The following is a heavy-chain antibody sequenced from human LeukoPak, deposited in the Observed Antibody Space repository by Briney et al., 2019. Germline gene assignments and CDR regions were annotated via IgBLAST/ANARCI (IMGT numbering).Heavy chain of an antibody. CDR3: ARVTSSWNFDY. CDR1: GYSISSNYY. J-gene: IGHJ4*02. D-gene: IGHD6-13*01. CDR2: LYHSGST. V-gene: IGHV4-38-2*02. Sequence: PSETLSLTCSVSGYSISSNYYWGWVRQPPGKGLEWIGSLYHSGSTYYNPSLKSRVTTSVDPSKNQFSLKLSSVTAADTAVYYCARVTSSWNFDYWGQGTLVTVSS.